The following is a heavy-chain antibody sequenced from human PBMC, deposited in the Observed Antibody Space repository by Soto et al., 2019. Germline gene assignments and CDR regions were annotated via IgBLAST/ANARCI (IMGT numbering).Heavy chain of an antibody. CDR1: GYTFSTYA. CDR2: ISAYSGDT. V-gene: IGHV1-18*01. J-gene: IGHJ4*02. Sequence: QVQLVQSGAEVKKPGASVKVSCKGSGYTFSTYAIAWVRQAPGQGLEWMAWISAYSGDTNYAPKVQGRATLTTDTSTTTAYLELRSLASADSAVYYCARACSGLLPCDYWGQGTVVTVSS. D-gene: IGHD6-19*01. CDR3: ARACSGLLPCDY.